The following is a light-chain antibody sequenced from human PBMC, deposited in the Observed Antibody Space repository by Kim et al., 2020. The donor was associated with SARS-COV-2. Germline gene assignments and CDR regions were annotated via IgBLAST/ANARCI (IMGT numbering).Light chain of an antibody. CDR1: ALSKQY. Sequence: SYELTLPPSVSVSPGQTARITCSGDALSKQYAYWYQQKPGQAPVLVIFKDSERPSGIPERFSGSSSGTTVTLTISGGQAEDEADYYCQSADNSGTYVVFG. CDR3: QSADNSGTYVV. CDR2: KDS. J-gene: IGLJ2*01. V-gene: IGLV3-25*03.